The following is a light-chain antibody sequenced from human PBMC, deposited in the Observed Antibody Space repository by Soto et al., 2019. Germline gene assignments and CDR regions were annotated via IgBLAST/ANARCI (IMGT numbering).Light chain of an antibody. Sequence: DIQMTQSPSSLSASLGDRVTITWRASQTIDNYLNWYQQKPGRAPELLVYAASRLQSGVPSRFTGSGSGTHFSLSISGLQPADFATYYCQQSYSTPITFGQGTRLEIK. V-gene: IGKV1-39*01. CDR3: QQSYSTPIT. CDR2: AAS. J-gene: IGKJ5*01. CDR1: QTIDNY.